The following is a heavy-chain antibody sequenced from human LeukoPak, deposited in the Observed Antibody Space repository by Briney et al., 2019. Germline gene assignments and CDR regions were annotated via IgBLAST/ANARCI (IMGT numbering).Heavy chain of an antibody. Sequence: GGSLRLSCAASGFTFSDYYMSWIRQAPGKGLEWVSYISSSGSTIYYADSVKGRFTISRDNAKNSLYLQMNSLGAEDTAVYYCAREFEQWLTNFDYWGQGTLVTVSS. CDR1: GFTFSDYY. CDR3: AREFEQWLTNFDY. J-gene: IGHJ4*02. V-gene: IGHV3-11*04. CDR2: ISSSGSTI. D-gene: IGHD6-19*01.